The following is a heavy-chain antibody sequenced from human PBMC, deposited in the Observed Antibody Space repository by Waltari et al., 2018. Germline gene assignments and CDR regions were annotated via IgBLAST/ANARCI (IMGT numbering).Heavy chain of an antibody. CDR1: GGSISSSSYY. J-gene: IGHJ6*02. Sequence: QLQLQESGPGLVKPSETLSLTCTVSGGSISSSSYYWGWIRQPPGKGLEWIGSIYYSGSTYYNPSLKSRVTISVDTSKNQFSLKLSSVTAADTAVYYCAREYCGGDCYGAYYYYYGMDVWGQGTTVTVSS. D-gene: IGHD2-21*01. CDR3: AREYCGGDCYGAYYYYYGMDV. CDR2: IYYSGST. V-gene: IGHV4-39*07.